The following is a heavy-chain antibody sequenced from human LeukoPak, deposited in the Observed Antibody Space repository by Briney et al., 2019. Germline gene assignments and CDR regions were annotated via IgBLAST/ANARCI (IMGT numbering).Heavy chain of an antibody. Sequence: GGSLRLSCAASGFTFSDYYMSWIRQAPGKGLEWVSYISSSGSTIYSADSVKDRFTITRDNAKNSLYLQMNGLRAEDTAVYYCARDSGEGAAPDYWGQGTLVTVSS. J-gene: IGHJ4*02. CDR3: ARDSGEGAAPDY. V-gene: IGHV3-11*01. CDR1: GFTFSDYY. D-gene: IGHD1-26*01. CDR2: ISSSGSTI.